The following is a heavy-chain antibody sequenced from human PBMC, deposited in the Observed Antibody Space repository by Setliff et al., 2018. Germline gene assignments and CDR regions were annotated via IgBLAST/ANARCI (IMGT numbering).Heavy chain of an antibody. Sequence: SVKVSCKASGGTFRSYGISWVRQAPGQGLEWMGGTIPSFGSTNYAQKFQDRVTIITDESTSTAYMELSSLRTEDTVVYYCAREGVDTRSSTDYRYYMDVWGKGTTVTVSS. V-gene: IGHV1-69*05. D-gene: IGHD5-18*01. CDR2: TIPSFGST. J-gene: IGHJ6*03. CDR3: AREGVDTRSSTDYRYYMDV. CDR1: GGTFRSYG.